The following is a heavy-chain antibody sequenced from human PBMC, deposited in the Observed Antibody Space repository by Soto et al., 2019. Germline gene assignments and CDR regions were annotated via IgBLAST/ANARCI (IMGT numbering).Heavy chain of an antibody. CDR2: IIPIFGTA. D-gene: IGHD6-6*01. V-gene: IGHV1-69*13. Sequence: ASVKVSCKASGGTFSSYAISWVRQAPGQGLEWMGGIIPIFGTANYAQKFQGRVTITADESTSTAYMELSSLRSEDTAVYYCARSIAVLRVGGMDVWGQGTTVTVSS. CDR1: GGTFSSYA. CDR3: ARSIAVLRVGGMDV. J-gene: IGHJ6*02.